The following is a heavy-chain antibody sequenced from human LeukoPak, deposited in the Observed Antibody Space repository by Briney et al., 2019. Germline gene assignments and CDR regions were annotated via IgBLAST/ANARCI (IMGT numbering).Heavy chain of an antibody. CDR1: GGSFSGYY. J-gene: IGHJ4*02. Sequence: SETLSLTCAVYGGSFSGYYWGWIRQPPGKGLEWIGEINHSGSTNYNPSLKSRVTISVDTSKNQFSLKLSSVTAADTAVYYCARVRGFSVAAPDYWGQGTLVTVSS. CDR3: ARVRGFSVAAPDY. D-gene: IGHD2-15*01. CDR2: INHSGST. V-gene: IGHV4-34*01.